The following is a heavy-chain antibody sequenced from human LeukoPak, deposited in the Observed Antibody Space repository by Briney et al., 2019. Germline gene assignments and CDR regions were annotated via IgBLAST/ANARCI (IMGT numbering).Heavy chain of an antibody. CDR1: GFTFSSYA. J-gene: IGHJ3*02. V-gene: IGHV3-23*01. CDR2: ISGSGGST. Sequence: GGSLRLSCAASGFTFSSYAMSWVRQAPGKGLEWVSAISGSGGSTYYADSVKGRFTISRDNSKNTLYLQMNSLRAEDTAVHYCAKDTGYSSGWYLGGTGTDAFDIWGQGTMVTVSS. D-gene: IGHD6-19*01. CDR3: AKDTGYSSGWYLGGTGTDAFDI.